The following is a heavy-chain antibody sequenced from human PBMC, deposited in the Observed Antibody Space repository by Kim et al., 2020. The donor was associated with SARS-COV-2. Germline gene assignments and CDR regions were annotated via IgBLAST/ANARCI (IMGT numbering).Heavy chain of an antibody. CDR3: ARSATYYDFWSDYPKYYFDC. V-gene: IGHV4-39*01. CDR2: IFYSGST. Sequence: SETLSLTCTVSGGSISTSSYYWGWIRQPPGKGLEWIGTIFYSGSTYYNPSLKSRVTISVDTSKNQFSLKVTSVTAADTAVYYCARSATYYDFWSDYPKYYFDCWGQGNLVIVSS. J-gene: IGHJ4*02. D-gene: IGHD3-3*01. CDR1: GGSISTSSYY.